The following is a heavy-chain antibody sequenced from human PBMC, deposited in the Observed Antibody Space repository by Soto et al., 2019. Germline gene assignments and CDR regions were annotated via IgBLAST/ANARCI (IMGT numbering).Heavy chain of an antibody. CDR2: IKSKTDGGTT. V-gene: IGHV3-15*07. Sequence: PGGSLRLSCAASGFTFNNAWMNWVRQAPGKGLEWVGRIKSKTDGGTTDYAAPVKGRFTISRDDSKNTLYLQMNSLKTEDTAVYYCTTASLGPVWGAFDYWGQGTLVTVSS. CDR1: GFTFNNAW. CDR3: TTASLGPVWGAFDY. J-gene: IGHJ4*02. D-gene: IGHD3-16*01.